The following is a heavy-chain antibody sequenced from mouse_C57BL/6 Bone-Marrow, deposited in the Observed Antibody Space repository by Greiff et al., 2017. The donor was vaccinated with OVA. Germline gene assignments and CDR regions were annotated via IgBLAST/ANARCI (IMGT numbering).Heavy chain of an antibody. D-gene: IGHD1-1*01. CDR3: GSWDFAY. CDR2: IDPSDSYT. V-gene: IGHV1-50*01. Sequence: QVQLQQPGAEFVKPGASVKLSCKASGYTFTNYYIQWLKQRPGQGLEWIGEIDPSDSYTNYNQKFKGKATLTVDTSSSTAYMKLSSLKSEDSAVYYCGSWDFAYWGQGTLVTVSA. CDR1: GYTFTNYY. J-gene: IGHJ3*01.